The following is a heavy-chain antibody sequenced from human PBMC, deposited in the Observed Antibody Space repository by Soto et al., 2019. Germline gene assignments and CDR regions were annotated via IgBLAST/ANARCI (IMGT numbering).Heavy chain of an antibody. CDR3: ARDRYHDYVWGSYRFDAFDI. Sequence: TEGSLRLSCAASGFTFSSYGMHWVRQAPGKGLEWVAVIWYDGSNKYYADSVKGRFTISRDNSKNTLYLQMNSLRAEDTAVYYCARDRYHDYVWGSYRFDAFDIWGQGTMGTVS. CDR1: GFTFSSYG. D-gene: IGHD3-16*02. J-gene: IGHJ3*02. CDR2: IWYDGSNK. V-gene: IGHV3-33*01.